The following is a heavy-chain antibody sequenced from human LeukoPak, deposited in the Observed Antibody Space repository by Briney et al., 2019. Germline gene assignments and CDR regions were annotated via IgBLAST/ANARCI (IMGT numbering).Heavy chain of an antibody. CDR1: GGTFSSYA. D-gene: IGHD3-16*02. CDR3: ARGRSSKRFDP. V-gene: IGHV1-69*05. J-gene: IGHJ5*02. CDR2: IIPIFGTA. Sequence: GASVKVSCKACGGTFSSYAISWVRQAPGQRLEWMGGIIPIFGTANYAQKFQGRVTITTDESTSTAYMELSSLRSEDTAVYYCARGRSSKRFDPWGQGTLVTVSS.